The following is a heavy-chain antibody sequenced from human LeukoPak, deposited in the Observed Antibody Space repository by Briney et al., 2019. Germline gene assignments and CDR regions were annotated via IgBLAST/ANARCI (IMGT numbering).Heavy chain of an antibody. CDR2: ISGSGGST. V-gene: IGHV3-23*01. J-gene: IGHJ4*02. Sequence: PGGSLRLSCAASGFTFSTYAMSWVRQAPGKGLEWVSAISGSGGSTYYADSVKGRFTISRDNSNNTPYLQMNSLRAEDTAVYYCAKTVYDILTGVDYWGQGTLVTVSS. CDR3: AKTVYDILTGVDY. CDR1: GFTFSTYA. D-gene: IGHD3-9*01.